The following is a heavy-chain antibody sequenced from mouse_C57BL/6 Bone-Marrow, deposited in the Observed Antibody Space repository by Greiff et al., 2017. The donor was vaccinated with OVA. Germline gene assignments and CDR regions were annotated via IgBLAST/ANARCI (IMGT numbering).Heavy chain of an antibody. V-gene: IGHV7-1*01. D-gene: IGHD2-2*01. Sequence: EVKVVESGGGLVQSGRSLRLSCATSGFTFSDFYMEWVRQAPGKGLEWIAASRNKANDYTTEYSASVKGRFIVSRDTSQSILYLQMNALRAEDTAIYYFARDARFYGYENYYAMDYWGQGTSVTVS. CDR2: SRNKANDYTT. CDR3: ARDARFYGYENYYAMDY. CDR1: GFTFSDFY. J-gene: IGHJ4*01.